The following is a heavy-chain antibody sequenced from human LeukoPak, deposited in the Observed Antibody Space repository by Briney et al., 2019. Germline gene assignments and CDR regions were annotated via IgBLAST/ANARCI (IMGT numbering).Heavy chain of an antibody. V-gene: IGHV5-51*01. CDR2: IDPSDSET. CDR3: ARQTAMGRSGDY. CDR1: GYSFTSYW. J-gene: IGHJ4*02. Sequence: GESLKISCKASGYSFTSYWIGWVRQMPGKGLEWMGIIDPSDSETRYTPSFQGQVTISVDKSLTTADLQWNSLKASDTAIYYCARQTAMGRSGDYWGQGTLVTVSS. D-gene: IGHD5-18*01.